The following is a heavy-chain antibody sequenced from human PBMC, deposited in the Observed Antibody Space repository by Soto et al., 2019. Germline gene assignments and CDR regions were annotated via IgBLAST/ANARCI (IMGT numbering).Heavy chain of an antibody. J-gene: IGHJ1*01. CDR1: GYSPTTYS. V-gene: IGHV1-3*01. D-gene: IGHD4-17*01. CDR2: INAGHGNT. Sequence: QVQLVQSGAEVKEPGASVKVSCEASGYSPTTYSTHWVRQAPGQRLEWMGLINAGHGNTRYSQKFQDRVTITRDTSTVYMELSSLRSEDRAVYYCARGRGDYGDYVWLDLWGQGTLVTVSS. CDR3: ARGRGDYGDYVWLDL.